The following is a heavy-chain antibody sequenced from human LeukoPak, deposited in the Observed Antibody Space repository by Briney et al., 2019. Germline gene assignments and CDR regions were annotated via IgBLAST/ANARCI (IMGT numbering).Heavy chain of an antibody. CDR3: ARDRGRYCTNGVCLIPDY. CDR1: GYTFTSYA. Sequence: ASVKVSCKASGYTFTSYAMNWVRQAPGQGLEWMGWINTNTGNPTYAQGFTRRFVFSLDSSVSTAYLQISSLKAEDTAVYYCARDRGRYCTNGVCLIPDYWGQGTLVTVSS. V-gene: IGHV7-4-1*02. D-gene: IGHD2-8*01. J-gene: IGHJ4*02. CDR2: INTNTGNP.